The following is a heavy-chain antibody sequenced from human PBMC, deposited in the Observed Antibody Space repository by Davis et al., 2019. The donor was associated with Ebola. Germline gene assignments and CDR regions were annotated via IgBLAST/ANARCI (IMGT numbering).Heavy chain of an antibody. Sequence: GGSLRLSCAVSGITFSRYAMHCVRQAPGKGLEWVGRIKSKTDGGTTDYAAPVKGRFTISRDDSKNTLYLQMNSLKTEDTAVYYCTTVSSWHFDYWGQGTLVTVSS. D-gene: IGHD6-13*01. V-gene: IGHV3-15*07. CDR3: TTVSSWHFDY. CDR1: GITFSRYA. J-gene: IGHJ4*02. CDR2: IKSKTDGGTT.